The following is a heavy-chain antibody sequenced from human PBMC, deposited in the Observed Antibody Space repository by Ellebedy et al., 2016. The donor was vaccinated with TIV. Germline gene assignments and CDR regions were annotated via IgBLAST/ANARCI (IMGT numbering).Heavy chain of an antibody. CDR2: ISGSSTYI. V-gene: IGHV3-21*01. Sequence: PGGSLRLSCAASGFTFSSYTMNWVRQAPGQGLEWVSSISGSSTYIYYADSVKGRFAISRDNAKNSLYLQMNSLRAEDTAVYYCARKVPAPTTVPPNWYFDLWGRGTLVTVSS. J-gene: IGHJ2*01. D-gene: IGHD4-17*01. CDR1: GFTFSSYT. CDR3: ARKVPAPTTVPPNWYFDL.